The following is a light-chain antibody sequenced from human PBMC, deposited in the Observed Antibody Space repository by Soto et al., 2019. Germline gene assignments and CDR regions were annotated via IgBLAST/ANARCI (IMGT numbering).Light chain of an antibody. CDR3: QQYGSSPWT. CDR2: GAS. J-gene: IGKJ1*01. V-gene: IGKV3-20*01. CDR1: QSVSNNY. Sequence: ETVLTQSPCTLSLSPGPRDTVSCRASQSVSNNYLAWYQQKPGQAPRLVIYGASSRGTGIPDRFSASGSGTDFTLTISRLEPEDFAVYYCQQYGSSPWTFGQGTKVDIK.